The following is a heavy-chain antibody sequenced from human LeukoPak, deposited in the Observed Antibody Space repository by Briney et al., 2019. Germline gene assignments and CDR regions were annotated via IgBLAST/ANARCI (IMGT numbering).Heavy chain of an antibody. CDR3: ARIYCSGGSCCSPSVVDY. Sequence: GGSLRLSCAASGFTFSSYEMNWVRQAPGKGLEWVSYISSSGSTIYYTDSVKGRFTISRDNAKNSLYLQMNSLRAEDTAVYYCARIYCSGGSCCSPSVVDYWGQGTLVTVSS. CDR1: GFTFSSYE. V-gene: IGHV3-48*03. CDR2: ISSSGSTI. D-gene: IGHD2-15*01. J-gene: IGHJ4*02.